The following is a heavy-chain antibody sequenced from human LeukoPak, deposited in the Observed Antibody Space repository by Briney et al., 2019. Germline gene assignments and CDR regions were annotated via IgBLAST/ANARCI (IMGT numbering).Heavy chain of an antibody. D-gene: IGHD3-3*01. CDR2: ISAYNGNT. CDR1: GYTFTSYG. J-gene: IGHJ6*03. Sequence: ASVKVSCKASGYTFTSYGISWVRQAPGQGLEWMGWISAYNGNTNYAQKLQGRVTMTTDTSTSTAYMELRSLRSDDTAVYYCARGGYYDFWSGHRAQYYYYYMDVWGKGTTVTVSS. V-gene: IGHV1-18*01. CDR3: ARGGYYDFWSGHRAQYYYYYMDV.